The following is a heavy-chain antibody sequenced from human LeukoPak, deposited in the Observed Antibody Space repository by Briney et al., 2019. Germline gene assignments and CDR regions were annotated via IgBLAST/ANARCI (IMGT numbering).Heavy chain of an antibody. CDR1: GGSLSGYY. J-gene: IGHJ4*02. D-gene: IGHD6-13*01. CDR3: ARRAGYTGSWYEY. V-gene: IGHV4-59*01. CDR2: IYYSGST. Sequence: SETLSLTCAVYGGSLSGYYWTWIRQPPGKGLEWIGYIYYSGSTNYNPSLKSRVTISVDTAKNQLSLKLSSVTAADTAVYYCARRAGYTGSWYEYWGQGTLVTVSS.